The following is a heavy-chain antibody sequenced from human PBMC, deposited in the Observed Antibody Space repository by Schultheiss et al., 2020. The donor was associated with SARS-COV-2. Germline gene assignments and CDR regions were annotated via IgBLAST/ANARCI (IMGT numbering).Heavy chain of an antibody. J-gene: IGHJ2*01. D-gene: IGHD2-15*01. Sequence: SETLSLTCAVSGGSISSSNWWSWVRQPPGKGLEWIGEINHSGSTNYNPSLKSRVTISVDTSKNQFSLKLSSVTAADTAVYYCARGGCCSGGSCYSYWYFDLWGRGTLVTVSS. CDR2: INHSGST. CDR1: GGSISSSNW. CDR3: ARGGCCSGGSCYSYWYFDL. V-gene: IGHV4-4*02.